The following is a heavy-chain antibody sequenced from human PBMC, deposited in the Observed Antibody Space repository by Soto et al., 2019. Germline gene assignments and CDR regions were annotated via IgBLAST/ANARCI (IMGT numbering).Heavy chain of an antibody. D-gene: IGHD6-25*01. J-gene: IGHJ5*02. CDR3: AREGGSDSLAPKNTWFDT. CDR2: INANNGGA. Sequence: ASVKGYWKPAGYGFTDYHIHWVRQATGQGLEFMGWINANNGGAGSAQQFQGRVTVTRDTSISTVYMELSNLRSDDTAVYYCAREGGSDSLAPKNTWFDTWGQGTRVTVSS. CDR1: GYGFTDYH. V-gene: IGHV1-2*02.